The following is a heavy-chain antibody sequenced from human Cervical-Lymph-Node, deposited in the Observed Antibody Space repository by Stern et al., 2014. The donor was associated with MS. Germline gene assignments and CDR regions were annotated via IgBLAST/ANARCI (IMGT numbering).Heavy chain of an antibody. CDR1: GYTFTSKY. D-gene: IGHD6-13*01. CDR2: INPNSGGT. V-gene: IGHV1-2*06. CDR3: ARLGGIPSAD. Sequence: QLVQSGAEVKKPGASVKVSCKASGYTFTSKYMHWVRQAPGQGLEWMGRINPNSGGTNYAQKFQGRVTMTRDTSISTAYMELNSLRVDDTAVYYCARLGGIPSADWGQGTLVTVSS. J-gene: IGHJ4*02.